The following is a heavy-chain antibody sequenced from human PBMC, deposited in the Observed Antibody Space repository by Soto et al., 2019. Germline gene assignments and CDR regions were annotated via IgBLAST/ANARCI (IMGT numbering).Heavy chain of an antibody. CDR3: ARDNHLYGDNKPRSPGY. CDR1: GGSISSYY. CDR2: IYYSGST. V-gene: IGHV4-59*12. J-gene: IGHJ4*02. D-gene: IGHD7-27*01. Sequence: SETLSLTCTVSGGSISSYYWSWIRQPPGKGLEWIGYIYYSGSTNYNPSLKSRVTISVDTSKNTLYLQMNSLRAEDTAVYYCARDNHLYGDNKPRSPGYWGQGTLVTVSS.